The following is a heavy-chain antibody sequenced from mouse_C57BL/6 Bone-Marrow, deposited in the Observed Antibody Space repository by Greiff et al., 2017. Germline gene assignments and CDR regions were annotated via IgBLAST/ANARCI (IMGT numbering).Heavy chain of an antibody. V-gene: IGHV1-81*01. J-gene: IGHJ2*01. D-gene: IGHD1-1*01. CDR1: GYTFTSYG. CDR2: IYPRSGNP. CDR3: ARSYYYGSSWDY. Sequence: QVHVKQSGAELARPGASVKLSCKASGYTFTSYGISWVKQRTGQGLEWIGEIYPRSGNPYYNEKFKGKATLTADKSSSTAYMELRSLTSEDSAVYFCARSYYYGSSWDYWGQGTTLTVSS.